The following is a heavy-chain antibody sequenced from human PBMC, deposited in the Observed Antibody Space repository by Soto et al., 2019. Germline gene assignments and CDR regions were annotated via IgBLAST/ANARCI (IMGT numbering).Heavy chain of an antibody. D-gene: IGHD4-4*01. Sequence: GGSLRLSCAASGFTFSSYWMHWVRQAPGKGLVWVSRINSDGSSTSYADSVKGRFTISRDNAKNTLYLQMNSLRAEDTAVYYCARVGYSNRYYYGMDVWGQGTTATVSS. CDR3: ARVGYSNRYYYGMDV. V-gene: IGHV3-74*01. CDR1: GFTFSSYW. J-gene: IGHJ6*02. CDR2: INSDGSST.